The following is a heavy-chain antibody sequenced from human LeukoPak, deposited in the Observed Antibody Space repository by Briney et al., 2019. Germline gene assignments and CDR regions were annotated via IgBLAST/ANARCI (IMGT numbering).Heavy chain of an antibody. CDR1: GYTFTGFY. D-gene: IGHD3-22*01. J-gene: IGHJ1*01. V-gene: IGHV1-2*02. Sequence: ASVKVSCKASGYTFTGFYMHWVRQAPGQGLEWMGWINPNSGGTNYAQKFQGRVTMTRDTSISTAYMELSRLRSDDTAVYYCARGDLEGYSDSSVPLDNWDQGTLVTVSS. CDR2: INPNSGGT. CDR3: ARGDLEGYSDSSVPLDN.